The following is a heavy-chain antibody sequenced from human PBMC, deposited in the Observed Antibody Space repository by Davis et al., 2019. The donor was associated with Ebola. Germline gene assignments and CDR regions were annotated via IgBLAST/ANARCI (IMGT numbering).Heavy chain of an antibody. CDR2: ITSSGSHI. J-gene: IGHJ4*02. CDR3: GREAEADFLGTIIMVDYFDY. Sequence: PGGSLRLSCAASGFTFSNYNMNWVRQAPGKGLEWVSSITSSGSHIYYADSVKGRFTISRDNAKNSVYLQINSLRAEDTAVYYCGREAEADFLGTIIMVDYFDYWGRGTLVTVSS. D-gene: IGHD1-1*01. CDR1: GFTFSNYN. V-gene: IGHV3-21*01.